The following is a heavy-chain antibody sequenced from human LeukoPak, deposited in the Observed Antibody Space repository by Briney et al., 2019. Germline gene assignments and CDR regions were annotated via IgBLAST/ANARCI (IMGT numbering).Heavy chain of an antibody. V-gene: IGHV4-34*01. D-gene: IGHD2-2*01. CDR1: GGSFSGYY. CDR2: INHSGST. J-gene: IGHJ1*01. CDR3: ARAASLGYCSSTSCYAPPGYFQP. Sequence: SETLSLTCAVYGGSFSGYYWSWIRQPPGKGLEWIGEINHSGSTNYNPSLKSRVTISVDTSKNQFSLKLSSVTAADTAVYYCARAASLGYCSSTSCYAPPGYFQPWGQGTLVTVSS.